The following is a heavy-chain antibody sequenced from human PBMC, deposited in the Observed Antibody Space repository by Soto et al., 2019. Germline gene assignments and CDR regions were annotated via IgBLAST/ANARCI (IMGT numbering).Heavy chain of an antibody. CDR1: GFSLSGDGVG. Sequence: QITLKESGPTLVKPTETLTVTCTVSGFSLSGDGVGVGWIRQPPGKALEWLALIYCDDDQRYSPTLKTRLTITKDASKNQVVLTMTNMDPMDTATYYCAHAYGGTSWPNDAFDIWGQGTVVTVSS. D-gene: IGHD2-21*01. J-gene: IGHJ3*02. CDR3: AHAYGGTSWPNDAFDI. CDR2: IYCDDDQ. V-gene: IGHV2-5*02.